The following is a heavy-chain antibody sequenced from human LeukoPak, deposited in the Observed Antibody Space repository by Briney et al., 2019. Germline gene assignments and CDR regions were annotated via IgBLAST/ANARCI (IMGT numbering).Heavy chain of an antibody. D-gene: IGHD2-15*01. V-gene: IGHV3-74*01. J-gene: IGHJ4*02. Sequence: GGSLRLSCAASGFTFSAYWMHWVRQAPGKGLVWLSRINTSGNDVTYADSVKGRFTISRDNAKNTLYLQMNSLTVEDTAVYFCARSLVVGGTRPNDYWGQGTLVTVSS. CDR3: ARSLVVGGTRPNDY. CDR1: GFTFSAYW. CDR2: INTSGNDV.